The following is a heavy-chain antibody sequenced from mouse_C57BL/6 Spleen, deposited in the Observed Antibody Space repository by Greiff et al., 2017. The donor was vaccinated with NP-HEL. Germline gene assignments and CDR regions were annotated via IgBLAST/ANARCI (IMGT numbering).Heavy chain of an antibody. J-gene: IGHJ4*01. CDR3: ACSSYGYEDY. D-gene: IGHD1-1*01. CDR1: GYAFSSSW. V-gene: IGHV1-82*01. Sequence: QVQLQQSGPELVKPGASVKISCKASGYAFSSSWMNWVKQRPGKGLEWIGRIYPGDGDTNYNGKFKGKATLTADKSSSTAYMQLSSLTSEDSAVYFCACSSYGYEDYWGQGTSVTVSS. CDR2: IYPGDGDT.